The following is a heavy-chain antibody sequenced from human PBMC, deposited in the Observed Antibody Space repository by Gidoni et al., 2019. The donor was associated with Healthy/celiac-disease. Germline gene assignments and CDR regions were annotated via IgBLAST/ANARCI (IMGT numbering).Heavy chain of an antibody. CDR2: ISAYNDNT. CDR1: VYTFTSYG. Sequence: QVQPVQSGAEVKKPGASVKVSCKASVYTFTSYGISWVRQAPGQGLEWLGWISAYNDNTNYAQKRQSRVTMTTDTSTSTAYMELRSLRSDDTDVYYCARRSIYYDSSGYSYWGQGTLVTVSS. CDR3: ARRSIYYDSSGYSY. V-gene: IGHV1-18*01. D-gene: IGHD3-22*01. J-gene: IGHJ4*02.